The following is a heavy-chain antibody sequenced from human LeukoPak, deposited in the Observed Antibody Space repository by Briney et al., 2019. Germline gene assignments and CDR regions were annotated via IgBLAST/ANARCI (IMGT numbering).Heavy chain of an antibody. CDR3: AREKVEMATLYYYYGMDV. CDR2: IYSGGST. J-gene: IGHJ6*02. CDR1: GFTVSSNY. V-gene: IGHV3-53*01. Sequence: GRSLRLSCAASGFTVSSNYMSWVRQAPGKGLEWVSVIYSGGSTYYADSVKGRFTISRDNSKNTLYLQMNSLRAEDTAVYYCAREKVEMATLYYYYGMDVWGQGTTVTVSS. D-gene: IGHD5-24*01.